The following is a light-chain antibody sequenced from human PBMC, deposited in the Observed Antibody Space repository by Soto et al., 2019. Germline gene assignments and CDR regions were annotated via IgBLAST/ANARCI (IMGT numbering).Light chain of an antibody. CDR3: QQYGSSPET. V-gene: IGKV1-39*01. CDR1: QSITNY. Sequence: DIQMTQSPSSLSASVGDRVTITCRASQSITNYLNWYQQKPGKAPEVLIYAASSRATGIPDRFSGSGSGTDFTLTISRLEPEDFAVYYCQQYGSSPETFGQGTKVDIK. J-gene: IGKJ1*01. CDR2: AAS.